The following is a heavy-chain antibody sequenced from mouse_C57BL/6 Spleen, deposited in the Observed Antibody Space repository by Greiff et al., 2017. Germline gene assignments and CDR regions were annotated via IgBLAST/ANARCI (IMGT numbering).Heavy chain of an antibody. CDR2: ISSGSSTI. Sequence: EVQLVESGGGLVKPGGSLKLSCAASGFTFSDYGMHWVRQAPEKGLEWVAYISSGSSTIYYADTVKGRFTISRDNAKNTLFLQMTSLRSEDTAMYYCARDYYGSSGFAYWGQGTLVTVSA. J-gene: IGHJ3*01. CDR1: GFTFSDYG. D-gene: IGHD1-1*01. CDR3: ARDYYGSSGFAY. V-gene: IGHV5-17*01.